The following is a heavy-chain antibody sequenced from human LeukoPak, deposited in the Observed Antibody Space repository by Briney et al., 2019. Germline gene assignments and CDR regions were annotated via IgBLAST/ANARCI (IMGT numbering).Heavy chain of an antibody. J-gene: IGHJ4*02. CDR1: GYTFTGYY. V-gene: IGHV1-2*02. D-gene: IGHD2-2*02. CDR3: ARDRGYCSSTSCYNRLDY. Sequence: GASVKVSCKASGYTFTGYYMHWVRQAPGQGLEWMGWINPNSGGTNYAQKFQGRVTMTRDTSISTAYMELSRLRSDDTAVYYCARDRGYCSSTSCYNRLDYWGQGTLVTVSS. CDR2: INPNSGGT.